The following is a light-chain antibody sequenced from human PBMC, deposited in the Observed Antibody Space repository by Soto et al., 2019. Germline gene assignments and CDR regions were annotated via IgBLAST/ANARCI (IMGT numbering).Light chain of an antibody. CDR2: DAS. CDR1: QSVGTN. V-gene: IGKV3-20*01. J-gene: IGKJ4*01. CDR3: QQYAYSPLT. Sequence: EIVMTQSPATLSVSPGERATLSCRASQSVGTNLAWYQQRLGQAPRLLIYDASSRATGIPDRFSGSGSGTDFTLTVSRLEPEDFAVYYCQQYAYSPLTFGGGTKVDIK.